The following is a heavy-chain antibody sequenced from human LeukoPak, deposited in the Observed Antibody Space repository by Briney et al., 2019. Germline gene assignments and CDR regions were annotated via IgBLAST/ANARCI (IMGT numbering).Heavy chain of an antibody. V-gene: IGHV2-5*01. CDR1: GFSLSTSGVG. D-gene: IGHD3-3*01. CDR3: AHLTVAAQVSGPWVITIFGVIHDAFDI. Sequence: ESGRTLVKPTQTLTLTCTFSGFSLSTSGVGVGWIRQPPGKALEWLALIYWNDDKRYSPSLKSRLTITKDTSKNQVVLTMTNMDPVDTATYYCAHLTVAAQVSGPWVITIFGVIHDAFDIWGQGTMVTVSS. CDR2: IYWNDDK. J-gene: IGHJ3*02.